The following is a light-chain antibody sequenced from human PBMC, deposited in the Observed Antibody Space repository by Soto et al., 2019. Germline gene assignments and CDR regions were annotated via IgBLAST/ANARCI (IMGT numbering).Light chain of an antibody. CDR3: AAWDDSLIGVV. Sequence: QSVLTQPPSASGTPGQRVSISCSGGASNIGSNTVNWYQQVPGTAPKLLIYSNNQRPSGVPDRFSGSKSGTSASLAISGLQSEDEADYYCAAWDDSLIGVVFGGGTKLTVL. CDR1: ASNIGSNT. J-gene: IGLJ2*01. V-gene: IGLV1-44*01. CDR2: SNN.